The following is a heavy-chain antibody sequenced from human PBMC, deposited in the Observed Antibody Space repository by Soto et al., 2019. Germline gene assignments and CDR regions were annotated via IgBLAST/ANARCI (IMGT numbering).Heavy chain of an antibody. V-gene: IGHV2-26*01. CDR3: ARILVPAAIFQYYYGMDV. CDR1: GFSLSNARMG. D-gene: IGHD2-2*01. J-gene: IGHJ6*02. CDR2: IFSNDEK. Sequence: SGPTLVNPTETLTXTCTVSGFSLSNARMGVSWIRQPPGKALEWLAHIFSNDEKSYSTSLKSRLTISKDTSKSQVVLTMTNMDPVDTATYYCARILVPAAIFQYYYGMDVWGQGTTVTVSS.